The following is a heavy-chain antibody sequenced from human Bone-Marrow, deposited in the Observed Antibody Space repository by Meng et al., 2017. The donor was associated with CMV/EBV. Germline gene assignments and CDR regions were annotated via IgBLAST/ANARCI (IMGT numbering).Heavy chain of an antibody. J-gene: IGHJ6*02. Sequence: GGSLRLSCAASGFTFSSYGMHWVRQAPGKGLEWVSVIFSGGTNTYYADSVKGRFTISRDNSKNTLYLQMNSLRVEDTAVYYCASLPSNYHYFGMDVWGQGTTVTVSS. V-gene: IGHV3-NL1*01. CDR1: GFTFSSYG. CDR3: ASLPSNYHYFGMDV. CDR2: IFSGGTNT. D-gene: IGHD2-8*01.